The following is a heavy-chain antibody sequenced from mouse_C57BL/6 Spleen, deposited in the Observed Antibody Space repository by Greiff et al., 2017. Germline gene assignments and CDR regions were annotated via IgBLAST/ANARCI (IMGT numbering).Heavy chain of an antibody. V-gene: IGHV1-69*01. J-gene: IGHJ1*03. CDR2: IDPSDSYT. CDR1: GYTFTSYW. D-gene: IGHD1-1*01. Sequence: VQLQQPGAELVMPGASVKLSCKASGYTFTSYWMHWVKQRPGQGLEWIGEIDPSDSYTNYNQKFKGKSTLTVDKSSSTAYMQLSSLTSEDSAVYYGASDRYSVSRYWYFEVGGTGTTVTVSS. CDR3: ASDRYSVSRYWYFEV.